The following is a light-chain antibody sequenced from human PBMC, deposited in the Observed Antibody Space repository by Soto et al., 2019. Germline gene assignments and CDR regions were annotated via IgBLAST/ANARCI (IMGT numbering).Light chain of an antibody. CDR1: QSINNY. CDR2: AAY. CDR3: QQCYSSPPT. V-gene: IGKV1-39*01. J-gene: IGKJ4*01. Sequence: DIQMTQSPSSLSASVGDRVTITCRASQSINNYLNWYQHKAGKAPKVLIYAAYSLQSGVPSRFRGSGSGTDFTLTISSLQPEDFATYYCQQCYSSPPTFGGGTKVEIK.